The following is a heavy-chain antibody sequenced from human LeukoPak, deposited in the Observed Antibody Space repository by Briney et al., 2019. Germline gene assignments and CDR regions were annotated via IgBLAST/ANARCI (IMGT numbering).Heavy chain of an antibody. Sequence: PGRSLRLSCAASGFTFSSYGMHWVRQAPGKGLEWVAVIWYDGSNKYYADSVKGRFTISRDNSKNTLYLQMNSLRAEDTAVYYCARAGNMVRGVYFDYWGQGTLVTVSS. CDR1: GFTFSSYG. D-gene: IGHD3-10*01. J-gene: IGHJ4*02. V-gene: IGHV3-33*01. CDR2: IWYDGSNK. CDR3: ARAGNMVRGVYFDY.